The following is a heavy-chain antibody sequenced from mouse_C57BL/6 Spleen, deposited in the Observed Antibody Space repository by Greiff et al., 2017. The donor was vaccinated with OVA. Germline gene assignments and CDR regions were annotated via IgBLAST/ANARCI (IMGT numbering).Heavy chain of an antibody. D-gene: IGHD2-4*01. J-gene: IGHJ4*01. CDR2: ISGGGGNT. CDR3: ARHQGGYYDYPYAMDY. CDR1: GFTFSSYT. Sequence: VESGGGLVKPGGSLKLSCAASGFTFSSYTMSWVRQTPEKRLEWVATISGGGGNTYYPDSVKGRFTISRDNAKNTLYLQMSSLRSEDTALYYCARHQGGYYDYPYAMDYWGQGTSVTVSS. V-gene: IGHV5-9*01.